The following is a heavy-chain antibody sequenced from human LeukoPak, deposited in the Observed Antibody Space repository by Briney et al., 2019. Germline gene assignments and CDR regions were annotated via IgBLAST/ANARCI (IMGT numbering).Heavy chain of an antibody. V-gene: IGHV1-69*06. CDR3: ARDTISFQIEKATIPLAY. J-gene: IGHJ4*02. D-gene: IGHD5-24*01. Sequence: GSSVKVSCKASGDTFSNYAISWVRQAPGQGLEWMGGIIPIFGTAKYAQKFQGRVTITAGTSTSTAYMELSSLRSGDTAVYYCARDTISFQIEKATIPLAYWGQGTLVTVSS. CDR1: GDTFSNYA. CDR2: IIPIFGTA.